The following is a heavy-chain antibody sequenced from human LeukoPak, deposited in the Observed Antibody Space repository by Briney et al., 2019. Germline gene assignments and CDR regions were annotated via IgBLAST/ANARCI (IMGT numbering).Heavy chain of an antibody. D-gene: IGHD3-16*01. CDR3: ARGGGAQYYYYMDV. V-gene: IGHV1-69*06. J-gene: IGHJ6*03. CDR2: IIPIFGTA. CDR1: GGTFSSYA. Sequence: GSSVKVSCKASGGTFSSYAISWVRQAPRQGLEWMGRIIPIFGTANYAQKFQGRVTITADKSTSTAYMELSSLRSEDTAVYYCARGGGAQYYYYMDVWGKGTTVTVSS.